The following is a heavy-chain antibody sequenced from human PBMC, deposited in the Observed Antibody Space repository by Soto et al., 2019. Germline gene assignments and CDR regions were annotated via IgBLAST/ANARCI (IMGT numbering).Heavy chain of an antibody. CDR3: ASPYCSSTSCYPYYYYGMDV. V-gene: IGHV1-18*04. CDR2: ISAYNGNT. CDR1: GYTFTSYG. D-gene: IGHD2-2*01. J-gene: IGHJ6*02. Sequence: QVQLVQSGAEVKKPGASVKVSCKASGYTFTSYGISWVRQAPGQGLEWMGWISAYNGNTNYAQKLQGRVTMTTDTSTSTAYVELRSLRSDDTAVYYCASPYCSSTSCYPYYYYGMDVWGQGTTVTVSS.